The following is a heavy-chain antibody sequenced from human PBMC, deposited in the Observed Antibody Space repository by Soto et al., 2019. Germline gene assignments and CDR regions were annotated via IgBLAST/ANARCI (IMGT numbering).Heavy chain of an antibody. Sequence: SETLSLTCAFYGWSFSGYYWSWIRQPPGKGLEWIGEINHSGSTNYNPSLKSRVTISVDTSKNQFSLKLSSVTAADTAVYYCARSSGTSGSYFYYGMDVWGQGTTVTVSS. D-gene: IGHD3-10*01. J-gene: IGHJ6*02. CDR1: GWSFSGYY. V-gene: IGHV4-34*01. CDR3: ARSSGTSGSYFYYGMDV. CDR2: INHSGST.